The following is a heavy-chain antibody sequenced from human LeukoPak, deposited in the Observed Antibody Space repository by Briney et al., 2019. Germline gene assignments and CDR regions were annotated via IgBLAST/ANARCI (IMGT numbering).Heavy chain of an antibody. V-gene: IGHV1-8*01. D-gene: IGHD1-1*01. J-gene: IGHJ4*02. CDR2: MNPNSGNT. CDR3: ARGRRRTGQYYFDY. CDR1: GYTFTSYD. Sequence: ASVKVSCKASGYTFTSYDINCVRQATGQGLEWMGWMNPNSGNTGYAQKFQGRVTMTRNTSISTAYMELSSLRSEDTAVYYCARGRRRTGQYYFDYWGQGTLVTVSS.